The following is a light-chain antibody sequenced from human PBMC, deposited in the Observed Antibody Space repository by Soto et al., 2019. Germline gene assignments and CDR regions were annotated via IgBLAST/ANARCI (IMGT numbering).Light chain of an antibody. CDR1: QSVSRN. CDR2: DAS. J-gene: IGKJ5*01. Sequence: EIVMTQSPATPSVSPGERATLFCKASQSVSRNLAWHQQKPGQAPRLLIYDASNRATGIPARFSGSGSGTDFTLTISSLQSEDFAVYYCQQYNNWPPITFGQGTRLEIK. V-gene: IGKV3D-15*01. CDR3: QQYNNWPPIT.